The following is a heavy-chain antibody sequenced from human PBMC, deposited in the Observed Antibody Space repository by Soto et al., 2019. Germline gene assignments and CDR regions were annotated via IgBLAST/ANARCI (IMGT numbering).Heavy chain of an antibody. D-gene: IGHD2-15*01. CDR2: IDPSDSYT. Sequence: GESLKISCQGSGYSFTSYWISWVRQMPGKVLEWMGRIDPSDSYTNYSPSFQGHVTISADKSISTAYLQWSSLKASDTAMYYCARSHGGTLQGHWGQGTLDNVSS. V-gene: IGHV5-10-1*01. J-gene: IGHJ4*02. CDR3: ARSHGGTLQGH. CDR1: GYSFTSYW.